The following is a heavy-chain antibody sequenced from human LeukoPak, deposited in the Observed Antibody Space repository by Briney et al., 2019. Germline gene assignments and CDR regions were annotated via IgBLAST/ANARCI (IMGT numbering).Heavy chain of an antibody. D-gene: IGHD6-19*01. CDR2: LVYDARS. V-gene: IGHV3-33*01. CDR1: GFPFSSYG. Sequence: GTSLRLSCAASGFPFSSYGMHWVRQAPGKGLEWVARLVYDARSDYANSVKGRFSISRDDSKNTLFLDMSNLRIEDTALYYCARDLSAAFDFWGQGVLVTVSS. J-gene: IGHJ4*02. CDR3: ARDLSAAFDF.